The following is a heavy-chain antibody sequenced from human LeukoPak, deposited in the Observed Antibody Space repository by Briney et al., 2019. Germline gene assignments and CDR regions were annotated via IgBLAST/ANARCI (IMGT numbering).Heavy chain of an antibody. Sequence: GASVEVSCKASGYTFINYGINWVRQAPGHGLEWMGWISAYNGNTNYAQKLQGRVTMTTDTSTSTAYMELRSLRSDYTAVYYCARGDLGEYLDQWGQGTLVIVSS. CDR3: ARGDLGEYLDQ. V-gene: IGHV1-18*01. J-gene: IGHJ4*02. CDR2: ISAYNGNT. CDR1: GYTFINYG.